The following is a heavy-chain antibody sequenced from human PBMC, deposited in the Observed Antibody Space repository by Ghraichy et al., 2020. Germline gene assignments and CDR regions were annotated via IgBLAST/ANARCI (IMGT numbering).Heavy chain of an antibody. D-gene: IGHD2-2*01. CDR1: GFTFSSYS. J-gene: IGHJ4*02. V-gene: IGHV3-21*01. CDR2: ISGGSDYI. CDR3: VRVGDANCFALGCPSDDY. Sequence: GGSLRLSCAASGFTFSSYSMNWVRQAPGKGLEWVSSISGGSDYIFYTDSVKGRFTISRDNAQNSLYLEMKSLRAEDTAVYYCVRVGDANCFALGCPSDDYWGQGTLVTVSS.